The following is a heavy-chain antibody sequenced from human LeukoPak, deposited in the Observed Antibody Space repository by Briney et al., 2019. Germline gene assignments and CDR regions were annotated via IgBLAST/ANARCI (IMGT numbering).Heavy chain of an antibody. CDR1: GYSISSGYY. V-gene: IGHV4-38-2*02. CDR2: IYHSGCT. CDR3: ARGSRSYRN. D-gene: IGHD5-18*01. Sequence: PSETLSLTCTVSGYSISSGYYWGWIRQPPGKGLEWIGSIYHSGCTYYNPSLKSRVTISVDTSKNQFSLKLSSVTAADTAVYYCARGSRSYRNWGQGTLVTVSS. J-gene: IGHJ4*02.